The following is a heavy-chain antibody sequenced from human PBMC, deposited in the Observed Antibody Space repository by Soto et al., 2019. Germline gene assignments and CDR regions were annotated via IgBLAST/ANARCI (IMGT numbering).Heavy chain of an antibody. D-gene: IGHD6-19*01. CDR1: GGSISSGGYY. CDR2: IYYSGNT. CDR3: ARDQKGTANSGWPNYFDY. J-gene: IGHJ4*02. Sequence: PSETLSLTCTVSGGSISSGGYYWSWIRQPPGKGLEWIGYIYYSGNTNYNPSLKSRVAISVDRSRNQFSLKLSSVTAADTAVYYCARDQKGTANSGWPNYFDYWGQGALVTVSS. V-gene: IGHV4-61*08.